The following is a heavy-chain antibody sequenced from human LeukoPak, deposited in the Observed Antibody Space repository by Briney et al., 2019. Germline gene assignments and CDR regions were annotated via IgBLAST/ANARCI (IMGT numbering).Heavy chain of an antibody. CDR2: ISSDGNST. CDR1: GFTFSSYW. J-gene: IGHJ4*02. D-gene: IGHD3-22*01. V-gene: IGHV3-74*01. Sequence: GGSLRLSCAASGFTFSSYWIHWVRQAPGKGLVWVSRISSDGNSTSYADSVKGRFTISRDNAKNTLYLQMNSLRAEDTAVYYCARGVVITTPFDYWGQGTLVTVSS. CDR3: ARGVVITTPFDY.